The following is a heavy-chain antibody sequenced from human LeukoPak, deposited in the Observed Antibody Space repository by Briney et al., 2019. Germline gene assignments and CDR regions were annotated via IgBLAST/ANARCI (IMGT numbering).Heavy chain of an antibody. CDR2: ITSSGGTT. CDR3: AKGPYKYGIKAYAYF. D-gene: IGHD2-8*01. CDR1: GFTFSNYA. J-gene: IGHJ4*02. Sequence: GGSLRLSCAASGFTFSNYAMSWVRQAPGKGLEWVSAITSSGGTTYSEDSAKGRFTMSRDNSKNTVYLQMNSLRAEDTAVYYCAKGPYKYGIKAYAYFCGQGTLVTVSS. V-gene: IGHV3-23*01.